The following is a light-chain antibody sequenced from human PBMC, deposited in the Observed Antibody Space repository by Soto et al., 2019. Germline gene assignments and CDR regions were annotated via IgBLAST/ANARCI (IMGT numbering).Light chain of an antibody. CDR2: GAS. J-gene: IGKJ5*01. CDR3: QQSYSIMYT. V-gene: IGKV3-15*01. CDR1: RSVSNR. Sequence: ILMTHAPATLSVSSGETVTFSFRASRSVSNRLAWYQHKPGQAPRLLISGASNGATGIPPKFSGSGSGTEFTLTVDSLQSDDIAVYYCQQSYSIMYTFGQGTRLEIK.